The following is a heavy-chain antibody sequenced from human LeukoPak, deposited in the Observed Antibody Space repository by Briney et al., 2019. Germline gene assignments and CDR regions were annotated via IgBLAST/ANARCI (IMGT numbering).Heavy chain of an antibody. J-gene: IGHJ6*04. D-gene: IGHD6-19*01. CDR3: ARGLRQGSAWSWVPKEKSYQYMDV. Sequence: SETLSLTCGVPGGSFSSHYWTWIRQPPGKGLEWIGEINPRGSTNYNPSLESRVTVSADTSRNQLSLSLTSVTAADSAVYFCARGLRQGSAWSWVPKEKSYQYMDVWGTGTTVIVSS. CDR2: INPRGST. V-gene: IGHV4-34*01. CDR1: GGSFSSHY.